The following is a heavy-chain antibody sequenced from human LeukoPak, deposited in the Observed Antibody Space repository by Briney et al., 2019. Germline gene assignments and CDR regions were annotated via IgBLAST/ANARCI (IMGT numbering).Heavy chain of an antibody. D-gene: IGHD6-19*01. CDR3: AKLDIAVAVGAFDI. V-gene: IGHV3-30*18. Sequence: GGSLRLSCAASGFAFSSYGMHWVRQAPGKGLEWVAVISYDGSNKYYADSVKGRFTISRDNSKNTLYLQMNSLRAEDTAVYYCAKLDIAVAVGAFDIWGQGTMVTVSS. J-gene: IGHJ3*02. CDR1: GFAFSSYG. CDR2: ISYDGSNK.